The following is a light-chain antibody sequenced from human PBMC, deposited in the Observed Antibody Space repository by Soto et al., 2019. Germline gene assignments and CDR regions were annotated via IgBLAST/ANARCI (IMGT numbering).Light chain of an antibody. CDR3: QPLNSYPIT. J-gene: IGKJ5*01. CDR2: AAS. V-gene: IGKV1-9*01. CDR1: QGISSY. Sequence: IQLTQSPSSLSASVGERVTITCRASQGISSYLAWYQQKPGKALKLLIYAASTLQSGLPSRFSGSGSGTDFTLPSSSLQPEDFATYYCQPLNSYPITFGQGTRLEIK.